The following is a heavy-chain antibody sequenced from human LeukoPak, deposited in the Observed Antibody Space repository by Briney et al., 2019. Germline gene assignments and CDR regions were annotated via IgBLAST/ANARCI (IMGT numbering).Heavy chain of an antibody. J-gene: IGHJ4*02. D-gene: IGHD6-19*01. V-gene: IGHV4-30-4*01. Sequence: PSQTLYLTCTVSGGSISSGDYYWSWIRQPPGKGLEWIGYIYYSGSTYYNPSLKSRVTISVDTSKNQFSLKLSSVTAADTAVYYCARGGVGAVAGLDYWGQGTLVTVSS. CDR2: IYYSGST. CDR3: ARGGVGAVAGLDY. CDR1: GGSISSGDYY.